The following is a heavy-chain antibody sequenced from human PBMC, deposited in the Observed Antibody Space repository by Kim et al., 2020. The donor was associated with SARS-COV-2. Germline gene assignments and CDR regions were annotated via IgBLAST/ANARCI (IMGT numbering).Heavy chain of an antibody. CDR1: GYTFTSYA. Sequence: ASVKVSCKASGYTFTSYAMNWVRQAPGQGLEWMGWINTNTGNPTYAQGFTGRFVFSLDTSVSTAYLQISSLKAEDTAVYYCAIPDIVVVPDAKGTAFDIWGQGTMVTVSS. CDR2: INTNTGNP. CDR3: AIPDIVVVPDAKGTAFDI. D-gene: IGHD2-2*01. J-gene: IGHJ3*02. V-gene: IGHV7-4-1*02.